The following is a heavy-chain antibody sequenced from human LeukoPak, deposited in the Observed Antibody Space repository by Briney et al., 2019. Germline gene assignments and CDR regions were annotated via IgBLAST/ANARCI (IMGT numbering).Heavy chain of an antibody. CDR2: ISYDGSNK. CDR1: GFTFSNYG. CDR3: AKDRESMVRDGAFDI. J-gene: IGHJ3*02. Sequence: PGGSLRPFCAASGFTFSNYGIHWVRQAPGKGLEWVAVISYDGSNKYYADSVKGRFTISRDNSKNTLYLQMNSLRAEDTAVYYCAKDRESMVRDGAFDIRVQGTMVSVSS. V-gene: IGHV3-30*18. D-gene: IGHD3-10*02.